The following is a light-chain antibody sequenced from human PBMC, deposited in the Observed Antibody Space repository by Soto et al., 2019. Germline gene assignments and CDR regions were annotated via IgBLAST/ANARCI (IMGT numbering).Light chain of an antibody. CDR1: QGISSY. V-gene: IGKV1-8*01. CDR3: QQYYSYPQIT. J-gene: IGKJ5*01. Sequence: MPQSPSSFPASPATILTITCRASQGISSYLAWYQQKPGKAPKLLIYAASTLQSGVPSRFSGSGSGTDFTLTISCLQSEDFATYYCQQYYSYPQITFGQGTRLEI. CDR2: AAS.